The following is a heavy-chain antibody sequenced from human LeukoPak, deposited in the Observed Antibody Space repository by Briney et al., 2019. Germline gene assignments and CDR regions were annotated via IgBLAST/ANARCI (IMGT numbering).Heavy chain of an antibody. CDR2: INPNSGGT. V-gene: IGHV1-2*02. Sequence: SVKVSCKASGYTFTGYYMHWVRQAPGQGLEWMGWINPNSGGTNYAQKFQGRVTMTRDTSISTAYMELSRLRSDDTAVYYCVRLRIKPPPTQTAWFDPWGQGTLVTVSS. J-gene: IGHJ5*02. D-gene: IGHD4-17*01. CDR1: GYTFTGYY. CDR3: VRLRIKPPPTQTAWFDP.